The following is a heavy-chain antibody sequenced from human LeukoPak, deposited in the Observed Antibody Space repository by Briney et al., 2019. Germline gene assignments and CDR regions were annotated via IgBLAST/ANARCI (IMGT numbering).Heavy chain of an antibody. D-gene: IGHD3-22*01. CDR2: IRSKNDGGTI. J-gene: IGHJ4*02. CDR1: GFTFSNAW. CDR3: TTDRTMKGY. Sequence: GGSLRLSCAASGFTFSNAWMAWVRQAPGKGLEWVGRIRSKNDGGTIGYAAPVKDRFTISRYDSKNTLYLQMNSLEIEDTAVYFCTTDRTMKGYWGQGTLVTVSS. V-gene: IGHV3-15*01.